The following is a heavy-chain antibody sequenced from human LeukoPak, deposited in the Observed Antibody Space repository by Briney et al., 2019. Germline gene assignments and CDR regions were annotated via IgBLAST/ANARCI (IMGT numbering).Heavy chain of an antibody. CDR1: GFIFSNYA. D-gene: IGHD6-25*01. Sequence: GGSLRLSCAASGFIFSNYAMSWVRQAPGKGLEWVSAIDSTGAYTWYADSVKGRFTISKDSSKTTLYLQMNSLRAEDAAVYFCAKGSAAGRPYYFDYWGQGTLVTVSS. J-gene: IGHJ4*02. CDR3: AKGSAAGRPYYFDY. V-gene: IGHV3-23*01. CDR2: IDSTGAYT.